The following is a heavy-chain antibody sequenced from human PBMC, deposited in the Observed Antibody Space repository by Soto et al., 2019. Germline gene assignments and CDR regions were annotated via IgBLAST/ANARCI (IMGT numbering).Heavy chain of an antibody. J-gene: IGHJ6*02. D-gene: IGHD6-13*01. Sequence: PGGSLRLSCAASGFTFSSYSMNWVRQAPGKGLEWVSYISSSSSTIYYADSVKGRFTISRDNAKNSLYLQMNSLRDEDTAVYYCARDPNSSSWTYGMDVWGQGTTVTVSS. V-gene: IGHV3-48*02. CDR3: ARDPNSSSWTYGMDV. CDR2: ISSSSSTI. CDR1: GFTFSSYS.